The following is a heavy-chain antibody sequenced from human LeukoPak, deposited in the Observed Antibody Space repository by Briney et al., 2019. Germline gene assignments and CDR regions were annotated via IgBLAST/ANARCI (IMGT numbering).Heavy chain of an antibody. V-gene: IGHV5-10-1*01. D-gene: IGHD3-10*01. J-gene: IGHJ3*02. CDR2: IDPSDSYT. CDR1: GYSCTSYW. CDR3: ARLRVRGVIGAFDI. Sequence: GESRQISGKGSGYSCTSYWISGVRQMPGKGLEWMGRIDPSDSYTNYRPSFQGQVTISADKSISTAYLQWSSLNASDTAMYYCARLRVRGVIGAFDIWGQGTMITVSS.